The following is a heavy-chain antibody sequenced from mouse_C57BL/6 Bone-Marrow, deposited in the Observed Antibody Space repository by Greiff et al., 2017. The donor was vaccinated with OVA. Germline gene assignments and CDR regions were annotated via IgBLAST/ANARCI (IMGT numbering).Heavy chain of an antibody. J-gene: IGHJ1*03. CDR3: ASKSYYYGSSYGYFDV. V-gene: IGHV1-63*01. CDR2: IYPGGGYT. CDR1: GYTFTNYW. D-gene: IGHD1-1*01. Sequence: VKLQESGAELVRPGTSVKMSCKASGYTFTNYWIGWAKQRPGHGLEWIGDIYPGGGYTNYNEKFKGKATLTADKSSSTAYMQFSSLTSEDSAIYYCASKSYYYGSSYGYFDVWGTGTTVTVSS.